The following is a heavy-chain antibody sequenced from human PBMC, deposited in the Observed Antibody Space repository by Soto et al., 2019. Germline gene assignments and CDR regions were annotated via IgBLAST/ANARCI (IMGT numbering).Heavy chain of an antibody. CDR3: ARDLTALTADY. D-gene: IGHD1-20*01. CDR1: GFTFSNYA. CDR2: ISYDGSNK. V-gene: IGHV3-30-3*01. Sequence: PGGSLRLSCAASGFTFSNYAMHWVRQASGKGLEWVAVISYDGSNKYYADSVKSRFTISRDNSKNTMYLQMNSLRAEDTAVYYCARDLTALTADYWAQGTLVTVSS. J-gene: IGHJ4*02.